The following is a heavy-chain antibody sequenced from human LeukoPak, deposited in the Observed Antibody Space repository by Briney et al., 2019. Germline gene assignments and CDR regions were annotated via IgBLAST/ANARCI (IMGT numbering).Heavy chain of an antibody. CDR3: ANGQGKGNWFDP. J-gene: IGHJ5*02. CDR1: GGSISSGDYY. V-gene: IGHV4-30-4*01. CDR2: IYYSGST. Sequence: PSETLSLTCTVSGGSISSGDYYWSWIRQPPGKGLEWIGYIYYSGSTYYNPSLKSRVTISVDTSKNQFSLKLSSVTAADTAVYYCANGQGKGNWFDPWGQGTLVTVSS. D-gene: IGHD1-1*01.